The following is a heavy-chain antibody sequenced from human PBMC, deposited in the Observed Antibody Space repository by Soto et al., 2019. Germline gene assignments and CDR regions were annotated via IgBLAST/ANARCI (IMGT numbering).Heavy chain of an antibody. Sequence: ASVKVSCKASGYTFTSYGISWVRQAPGQGLEWMGWISAYNGNTNYAQKLQGRVTMTTDTSTNTAYMELRSLRSDDTAVYYCARDRWSGSSGFTPAGGVIYWGQGTLVTVSS. V-gene: IGHV1-18*01. CDR1: GYTFTSYG. CDR3: ARDRWSGSSGFTPAGGVIY. CDR2: ISAYNGNT. J-gene: IGHJ4*02. D-gene: IGHD1-26*01.